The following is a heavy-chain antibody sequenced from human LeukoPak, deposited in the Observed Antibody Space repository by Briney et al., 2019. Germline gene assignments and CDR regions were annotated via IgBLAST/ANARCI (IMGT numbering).Heavy chain of an antibody. CDR1: GFTFSSYA. D-gene: IGHD4-17*01. CDR3: TRGSYGDYEY. V-gene: IGHV3-23*01. CDR2: ISGSGGST. J-gene: IGHJ4*02. Sequence: GGSLRLSCAASGFTFSSYAMSWVRQAPGKGLEWVSAISGSGGSTYYADSVKGRFTISRDNSKNTLYLQMNSLRAEDTAVYYCTRGSYGDYEYWGQGTLVTVSS.